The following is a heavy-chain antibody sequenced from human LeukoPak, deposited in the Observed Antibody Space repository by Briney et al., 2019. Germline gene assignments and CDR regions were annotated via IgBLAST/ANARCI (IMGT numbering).Heavy chain of an antibody. CDR2: IRGSGGST. Sequence: PGGSLRLSCAASGFTFSSYGMSWVRQAPGKGLEWVSAIRGSGGSTNYADSVKGRFSISRDNSKNTVYLQMNSLRAEDTAVYYCARDLKGYCSGGSCHEYYYYYMDVWGKGTTVTVSS. CDR1: GFTFSSYG. CDR3: ARDLKGYCSGGSCHEYYYYYMDV. V-gene: IGHV3-23*01. D-gene: IGHD2-15*01. J-gene: IGHJ6*03.